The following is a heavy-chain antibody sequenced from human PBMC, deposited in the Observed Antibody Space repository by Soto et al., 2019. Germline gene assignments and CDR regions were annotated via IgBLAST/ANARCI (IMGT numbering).Heavy chain of an antibody. D-gene: IGHD3-3*02. V-gene: IGHV3-33*01. CDR3: ARERNLADHTREEYYYYYYGMDV. CDR1: GFTFSSYG. CDR2: IWYDGSNK. Sequence: GGSLRLSCAASGFTFSSYGMHWVRQAPGKGLEWVAVIWYDGSNKYYADSVKGRFTISRDNSKNTLYLQMNSLRAEDTAVYYCARERNLADHTREEYYYYYYGMDVWGQGTTVTVSS. J-gene: IGHJ6*02.